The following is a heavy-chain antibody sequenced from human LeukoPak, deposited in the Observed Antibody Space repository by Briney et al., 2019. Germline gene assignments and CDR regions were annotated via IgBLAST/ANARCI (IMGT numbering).Heavy chain of an antibody. D-gene: IGHD2-2*01. CDR1: GFFISSYP. CDR3: AKPSPYCRTTSCSATDFYNMDV. Sequence: ETLTLTCAVSGFFISSYPRSCVGHAPAEGVEWVSSVTNHGVGTYYTDSVKGRFTVFGDNSKNTLSLQLNTLSAADTAVYYCAKPSPYCRTTSCSATDFYNMDVWGQGTTVIVS. CDR2: VTNHGVGT. J-gene: IGHJ6*03. V-gene: IGHV3-23*01.